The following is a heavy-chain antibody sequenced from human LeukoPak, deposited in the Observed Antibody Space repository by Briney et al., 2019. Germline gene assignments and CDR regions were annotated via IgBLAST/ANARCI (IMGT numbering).Heavy chain of an antibody. CDR2: INSDGSDT. D-gene: IGHD2-8*02. Sequence: GGSLRLSCAASGFTFSIYWMHWVRQVPGQGLVWVSRINSDGSDTNYADSVKGRFTISRDNAKSTVYLQMNSLGLEDTAVYFCARDLTGTLFDYWGQGTLVTVSS. J-gene: IGHJ4*02. CDR1: GFTFSIYW. V-gene: IGHV3-74*01. CDR3: ARDLTGTLFDY.